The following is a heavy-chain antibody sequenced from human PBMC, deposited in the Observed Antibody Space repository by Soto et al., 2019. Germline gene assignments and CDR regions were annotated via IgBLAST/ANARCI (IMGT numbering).Heavy chain of an antibody. J-gene: IGHJ6*02. CDR3: ASEYNWNLLYYYGMDV. Sequence: SVKVSCKASGGTFSSYAISWVRQAPGQGLEWMGGNIPIFGTANYAQKFQGRVTITADKSTSTAYMELSSLRSEDTAVYYCASEYNWNLLYYYGMDVWGQGTTVTVSS. V-gene: IGHV1-69*06. CDR2: NIPIFGTA. CDR1: GGTFSSYA. D-gene: IGHD1-20*01.